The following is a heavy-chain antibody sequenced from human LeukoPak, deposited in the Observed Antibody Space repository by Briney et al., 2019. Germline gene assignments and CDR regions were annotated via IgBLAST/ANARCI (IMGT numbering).Heavy chain of an antibody. CDR1: GFTFSGYA. CDR2: ISGGGGTTYYA. D-gene: IGHD3-10*01. V-gene: IGHV3-23*01. CDR3: AKDLSMVRGLIIDASDI. Sequence: GGSLRLSCAASGFTFSGYAMSWVRQSPGKGLEWVSAISGGGGTTYYAYYADSVKGRFTISRDNSKNTLYLQMNSLRAEDTAVYYCAKDLSMVRGLIIDASDIWGQGTMVTVSS. J-gene: IGHJ3*02.